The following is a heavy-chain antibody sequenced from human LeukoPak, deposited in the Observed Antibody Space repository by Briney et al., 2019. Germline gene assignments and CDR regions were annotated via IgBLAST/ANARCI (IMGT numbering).Heavy chain of an antibody. J-gene: IGHJ6*02. V-gene: IGHV3-23*01. Sequence: GGSLRLSCAASGFTFSSYAMSWVRQAPGKGLEWVSSISGGGGGTFYADSVKGRFTISRDNSKNTPYLQMNSLRAEGTAVYYCAKDLGGKPYYYYGMDVWSQGTTVTVSS. CDR3: AKDLGGKPYYYYGMDV. CDR2: ISGGGGGT. CDR1: GFTFSSYA.